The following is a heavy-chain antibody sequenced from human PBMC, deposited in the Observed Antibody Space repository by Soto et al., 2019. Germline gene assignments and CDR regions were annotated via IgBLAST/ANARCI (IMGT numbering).Heavy chain of an antibody. CDR2: IIPIIGRP. CDR3: ARAQTLTYGNWFSP. Sequence: QVQLVQSGAEVKKPGSSVKVSCKASGGTFSSYAVSWVRQAPGQGLEWMGGIIPIIGRPNYAQKFQGRVTIIAAESTSTAYMELSRLRYDDTAIYYCARAQTLTYGNWFSPWGQGTVVTVSS. V-gene: IGHV1-69*01. D-gene: IGHD4-17*01. CDR1: GGTFSSYA. J-gene: IGHJ5*02.